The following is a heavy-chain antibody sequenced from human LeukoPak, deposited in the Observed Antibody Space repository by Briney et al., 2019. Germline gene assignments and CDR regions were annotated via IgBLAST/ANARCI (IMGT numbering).Heavy chain of an antibody. J-gene: IGHJ3*02. V-gene: IGHV4-61*08. CDR2: IYYSGST. CDR1: GGSISSGDYY. D-gene: IGHD7-27*01. Sequence: SETLSLTCTVSGGSISSGDYYWSWIRQPPGKGLEWIGSIYYSGSTSYSPSLKSRVTISVDTSKNQFSLKLNSVTAADTAVYYCARESANWRAFDIWGQGTMVSVSS. CDR3: ARESANWRAFDI.